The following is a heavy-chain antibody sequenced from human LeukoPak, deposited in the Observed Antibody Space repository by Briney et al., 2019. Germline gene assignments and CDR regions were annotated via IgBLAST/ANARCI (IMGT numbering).Heavy chain of an antibody. Sequence: GSLRLSCVASGFTFSSYWMSWVRQAPGKGLEWVANIKQDGSEKYYVDSVKGRFTISRDNAKNSLYLQMNSLRAEDTAVYYCARLEFNSGSYNYWGQGTLVTVSS. D-gene: IGHD1-26*01. J-gene: IGHJ4*02. CDR2: IKQDGSEK. CDR3: ARLEFNSGSYNY. V-gene: IGHV3-7*03. CDR1: GFTFSSYW.